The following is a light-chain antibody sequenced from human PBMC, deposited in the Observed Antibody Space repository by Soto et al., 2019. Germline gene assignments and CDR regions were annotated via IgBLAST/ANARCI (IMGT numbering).Light chain of an antibody. CDR3: QSYDSSLSGAV. CDR2: GNS. J-gene: IGLJ7*01. V-gene: IGLV1-40*01. CDR1: SSNIGAGYD. Sequence: QPVLTQPPSVSGAPGQRVTISCTGSSSNIGAGYDVHWYQQLPGTAPKLLIYGNSNRPSGVPDRFSGSKSGTSASLAITGLQAADDCQSYDSSLSGAVFGGGTQLTVL.